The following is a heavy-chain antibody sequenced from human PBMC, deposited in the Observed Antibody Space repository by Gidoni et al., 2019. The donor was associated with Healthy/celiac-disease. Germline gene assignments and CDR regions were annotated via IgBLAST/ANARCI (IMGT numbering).Heavy chain of an antibody. D-gene: IGHD1-26*01. J-gene: IGHJ6*02. CDR1: GGSISSGSYY. CDR2: IYTSGST. V-gene: IGHV4-61*02. Sequence: QVQLQESGPGLVKPSQTLSLTCTVYGGSISSGSYYWSWIRQPAGKGLEWIGRIYTSGSTNYNPSLKSRVTMSVDTSKNQFSLKLSSVTAADTAVYYCARDGLGSFGPSSYYGMDVWGQGTTVTVSS. CDR3: ARDGLGSFGPSSYYGMDV.